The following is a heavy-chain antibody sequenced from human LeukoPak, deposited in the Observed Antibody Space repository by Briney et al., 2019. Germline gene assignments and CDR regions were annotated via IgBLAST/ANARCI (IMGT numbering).Heavy chain of an antibody. D-gene: IGHD3-10*01. CDR3: ASSDYYGSGSYDGAFDI. Sequence: GGSLRLSCAASGFTVSSNYMSWVRQAPGKGLERVSVIYSGGSTYYADSVKGRFTISRDNSKNTLYLQMNSLRAEDTAVYYCASSDYYGSGSYDGAFDIWGQGTMVTVSS. CDR1: GFTVSSNY. J-gene: IGHJ3*02. CDR2: IYSGGST. V-gene: IGHV3-66*01.